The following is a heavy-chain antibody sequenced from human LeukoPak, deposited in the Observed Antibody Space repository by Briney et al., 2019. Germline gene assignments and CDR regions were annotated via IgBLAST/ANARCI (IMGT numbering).Heavy chain of an antibody. CDR1: GYTFTSYA. V-gene: IGHV1-3*01. CDR3: ARLWGSGLFDAFDI. CDR2: INAGNGNT. Sequence: ASVKVSCKASGYTFTSYAMHWARQAPGQRLEWMGWINAGNGNTKYSQKFQGRVTITRDTSASTAYMELSSRRSEDTAVYYCARLWGSGLFDAFDIWGQGTMVTVSS. J-gene: IGHJ3*02. D-gene: IGHD3-10*01.